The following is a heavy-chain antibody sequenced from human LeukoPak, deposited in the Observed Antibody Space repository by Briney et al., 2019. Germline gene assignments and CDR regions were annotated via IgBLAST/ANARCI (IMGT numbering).Heavy chain of an antibody. CDR2: INHSGST. V-gene: IGHV4-34*01. CDR3: ARVAGLGYCTSSSCSGYFDY. D-gene: IGHD2-2*01. CDR1: GGSFSGYY. J-gene: IGHJ4*02. Sequence: SETLSLTCAVSGGSFSGYYWTWIRQPPGKGLEWIGEINHSGSTNYNPSLKSRVTISVDTSKNHFSLKLRSVTAADTAVYYCARVAGLGYCTSSSCSGYFDYWGQGTLVTVSS.